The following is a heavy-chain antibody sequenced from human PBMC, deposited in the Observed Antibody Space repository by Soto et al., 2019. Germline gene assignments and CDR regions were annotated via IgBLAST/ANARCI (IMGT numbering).Heavy chain of an antibody. CDR3: AGYKYGHNT. CDR1: GDTLTNYD. D-gene: IGHD3-10*01. V-gene: IGHV1-8*01. Sequence: QVQLVQSGAEVKKPGASVKVSCKASGDTLTNYDINWVRQATGQGLEWMGWMNPSSGNTGSAQKFQGRVTMTRNTFISTAYMELSSLRSEDTAVYYCAGYKYGHNTWGQGTLVTVS. CDR2: MNPSSGNT. J-gene: IGHJ5*02.